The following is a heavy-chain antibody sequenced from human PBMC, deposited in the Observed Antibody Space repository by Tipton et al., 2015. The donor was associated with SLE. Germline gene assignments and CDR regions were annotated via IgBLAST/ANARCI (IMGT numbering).Heavy chain of an antibody. V-gene: IGHV4-59*08. Sequence: TLSLTCAVYGGSFSGYYWSWIRQHPGKGLEWIGYIYYSGSTNYNPSLKSRVTISVDTSKNQFSLKLSSVTAADTAVYYCATFPKTDAFDIWGQGTMVTVSS. J-gene: IGHJ3*02. CDR2: IYYSGST. CDR1: GGSFSGYY. CDR3: ATFPKTDAFDI.